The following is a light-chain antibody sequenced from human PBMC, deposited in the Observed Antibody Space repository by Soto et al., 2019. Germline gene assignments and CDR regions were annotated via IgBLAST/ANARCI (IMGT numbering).Light chain of an antibody. CDR1: QYVSNK. V-gene: IGKV3-15*01. Sequence: TQSPSTGSVATGQTNALPSWSSQYVSNKVAWYQQKPGQAPILLILGAPTRATGVPARFSGSGSGTEFTLTISRLSSEDSAFYYCQQRSNWPGTFGGGTKVDIK. J-gene: IGKJ4*01. CDR2: GAP. CDR3: QQRSNWPGT.